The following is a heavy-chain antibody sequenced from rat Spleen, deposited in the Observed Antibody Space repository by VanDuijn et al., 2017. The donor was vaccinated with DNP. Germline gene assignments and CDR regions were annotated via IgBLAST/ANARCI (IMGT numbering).Heavy chain of an antibody. CDR2: ISTGGGNT. CDR1: GFTFSNYY. J-gene: IGHJ2*01. Sequence: EVQLVESGGGLVQPGRSMKLSCAASGFTFSNYYMAWVRQAPTKGLEWVAAISTGGGNTYYRDSVKGRFTISRDHAKSTLYLQMDSLRSGDTATYYRAKAGGDRPWYFDYGGQRVMVTVSP. CDR3: AKAGGDRPWYFDY. V-gene: IGHV5-25*01. D-gene: IGHD1-11*01.